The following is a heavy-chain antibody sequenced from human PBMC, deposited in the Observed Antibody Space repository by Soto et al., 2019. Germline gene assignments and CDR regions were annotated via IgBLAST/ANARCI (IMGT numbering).Heavy chain of an antibody. CDR3: AIDIGGGSHHWDAFDI. D-gene: IGHD2-15*01. V-gene: IGHV3-33*01. Sequence: QVQLVESGGGVVQPGRSLRLSCAASGFTFSSYGMHWVRQAPGKGLEWVAVIWYDGSNKYYADSVKGRFTISRDNSKNTLYLQMNSLRAEDTAVYYCAIDIGGGSHHWDAFDIWGQGTMVTVSS. J-gene: IGHJ3*02. CDR1: GFTFSSYG. CDR2: IWYDGSNK.